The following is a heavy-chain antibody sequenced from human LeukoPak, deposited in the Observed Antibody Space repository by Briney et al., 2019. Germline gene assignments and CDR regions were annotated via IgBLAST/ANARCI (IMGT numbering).Heavy chain of an antibody. Sequence: GGSLRLSCAASGFTFSTYTINWVRQAPGKGLEWVSTISSSSSHIYYADSVKGRFTISRDNAKNSLYLQMNSLRAEDTAVYYCARDHSSSGMDVWGQGTTVTVSS. V-gene: IGHV3-21*06. CDR3: ARDHSSSGMDV. CDR2: ISSSSSHI. CDR1: GFTFSTYT. J-gene: IGHJ6*02.